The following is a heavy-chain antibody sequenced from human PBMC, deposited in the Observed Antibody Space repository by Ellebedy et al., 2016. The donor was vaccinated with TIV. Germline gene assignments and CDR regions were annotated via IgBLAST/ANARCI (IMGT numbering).Heavy chain of an antibody. D-gene: IGHD6-19*01. CDR3: ARGLPQQWLGPQFDN. CDR1: GYTFTSYY. J-gene: IGHJ4*02. CDR2: INPSGAHT. V-gene: IGHV1-46*01. Sequence: AASVKVSCKASGYTFTSYYMHWVRQAPGQGLEWMGVINPSGAHTTYTQKFQGRFTMTRDKSTSTVYMDLSSLRFDDTAVYYCARGLPQQWLGPQFDNWGQGTLVTVSS.